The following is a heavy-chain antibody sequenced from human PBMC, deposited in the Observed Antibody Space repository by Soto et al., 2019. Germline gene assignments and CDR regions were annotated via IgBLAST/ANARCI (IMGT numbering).Heavy chain of an antibody. CDR1: GGTFSSYA. Sequence: SVKVSCKASGGTFSSYAISWVRRAPGQGLEWMGGIIPIFGTANYAQKFQGRVTITADESTGTAYMELSSLRSEDTAVYYCARGRHDFWSGYYGMDVWGQGTTVTVSS. CDR2: IIPIFGTA. D-gene: IGHD3-3*01. J-gene: IGHJ6*02. V-gene: IGHV1-69*13. CDR3: ARGRHDFWSGYYGMDV.